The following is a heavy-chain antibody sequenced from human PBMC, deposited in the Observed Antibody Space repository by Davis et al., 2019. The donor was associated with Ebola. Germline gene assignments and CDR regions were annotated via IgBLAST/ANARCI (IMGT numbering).Heavy chain of an antibody. CDR3: AKSGLSFGVVKYHYGMDV. D-gene: IGHD3-3*01. Sequence: GSLRLSCTDPVITFSSYAMTWVRQAPGKGLEWVSAISGSGGSTYYADSVKGRFTISRDNSKKTLYLQMNSLRAEDTAVYYCAKSGLSFGVVKYHYGMDVWGKGTTVTVSS. V-gene: IGHV3-23*01. CDR1: VITFSSYA. J-gene: IGHJ6*04. CDR2: ISGSGGST.